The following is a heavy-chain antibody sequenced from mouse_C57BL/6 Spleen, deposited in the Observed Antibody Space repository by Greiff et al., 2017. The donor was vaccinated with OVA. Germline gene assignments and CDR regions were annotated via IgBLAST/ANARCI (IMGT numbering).Heavy chain of an antibody. CDR2: LYPGDGDT. CDR3: ARTIEAWFAY. CDR1: GYAFSSSW. J-gene: IGHJ3*01. V-gene: IGHV1-82*01. Sequence: QVQLQQSGPELVKPGASVKISCKASGYAFSSSWMNWVKQRPGKGLEWIGRLYPGDGDTNYNGKFKGKATLTADKSSSTAYMQLSSLTSEDSAVYFCARTIEAWFAYWGQGTLVTVSA.